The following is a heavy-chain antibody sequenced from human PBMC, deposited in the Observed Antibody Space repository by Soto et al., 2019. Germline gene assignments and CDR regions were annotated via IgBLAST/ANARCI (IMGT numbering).Heavy chain of an antibody. Sequence: GGSLRLSGAASGFNFDDYAMHWVRQTPGKGLEWVSGITWNSGNLDYADSVKGRFTISRDNTKNSLYLQMNDLRPEDTALYYCAKDLLAGSNADHFFDHCGPGTLVTVS. V-gene: IGHV3-9*01. CDR1: GFNFDDYA. CDR3: AKDLLAGSNADHFFDH. J-gene: IGHJ4*02. D-gene: IGHD3-9*01. CDR2: ITWNSGNL.